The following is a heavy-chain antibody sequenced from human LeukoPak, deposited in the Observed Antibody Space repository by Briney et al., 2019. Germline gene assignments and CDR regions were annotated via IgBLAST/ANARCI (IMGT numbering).Heavy chain of an antibody. J-gene: IGHJ6*03. CDR2: INSDGSST. CDR1: GFTFSSYW. D-gene: IGHD3-10*01. CDR3: AKVMKGSERLTMVRGVIIKTAGLYYMDV. Sequence: GGSLRLSCAASGFTFSSYWMHWVRQAPGKGLVWVSRINSDGSSTSYADSVKGRFTISRDNAKNTVYLQMNSLRAEDTAVYYCAKVMKGSERLTMVRGVIIKTAGLYYMDVWGKGTTVTVSS. V-gene: IGHV3-74*01.